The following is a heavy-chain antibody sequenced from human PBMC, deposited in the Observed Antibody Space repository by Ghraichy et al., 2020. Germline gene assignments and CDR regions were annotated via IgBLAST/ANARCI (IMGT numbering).Heavy chain of an antibody. Sequence: GESLNISCKASGYTFNAYWIAWVRQMPGKGLEWIAIISPGDSKTKYNASFQGQVTISADMSVSTVYLQRRSLQSSDTAIYYCARLNGGSLLLGDALDVWGQGTMVTVSS. CDR3: ARLNGGSLLLGDALDV. J-gene: IGHJ3*01. CDR2: ISPGDSKT. V-gene: IGHV5-51*01. CDR1: GYTFNAYW. D-gene: IGHD3-16*01.